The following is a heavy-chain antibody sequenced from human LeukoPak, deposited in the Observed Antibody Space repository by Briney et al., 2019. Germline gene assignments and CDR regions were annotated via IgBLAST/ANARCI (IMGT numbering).Heavy chain of an antibody. J-gene: IGHJ4*02. CDR1: GFTFSSYG. V-gene: IGHV3-30*03. Sequence: GGSLRLSCAASGFTFSSYGMHWVRQAPGKGLEWVAVISHDGSNKYYADSVKGRFTISRDNSKNTLYLQLNSLRAEDTAVYYCATGRGVPGYQYFDYWGQGTLVTVSS. D-gene: IGHD3-9*01. CDR3: ATGRGVPGYQYFDY. CDR2: ISHDGSNK.